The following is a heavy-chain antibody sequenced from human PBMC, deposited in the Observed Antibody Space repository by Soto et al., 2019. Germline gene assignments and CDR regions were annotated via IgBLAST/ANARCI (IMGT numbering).Heavy chain of an antibody. V-gene: IGHV3-30*18. D-gene: IGHD3-10*01. J-gene: IGHJ4*02. CDR3: AKGEVGGFIPSYFDY. Sequence: GGSLRLSFAASGFTFISYGMTWVRQAPGKGLEWVARISNDGSNEYYVDSVKGRFTISRDNSKITLFLHRDSLRVVDTVVFYCAKGEVGGFIPSYFDYAGLGTLVTVS. CDR2: ISNDGSNE. CDR1: GFTFISYG.